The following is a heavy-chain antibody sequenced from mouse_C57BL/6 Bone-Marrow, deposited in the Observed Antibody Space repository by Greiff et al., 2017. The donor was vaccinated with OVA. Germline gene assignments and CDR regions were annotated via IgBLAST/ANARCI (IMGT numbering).Heavy chain of an antibody. V-gene: IGHV1-59*01. Sequence: QVQLQQPGAELVRPGTSVKLSCKASGYTFTSYWMRWVKQRPGQGLEWIGVIDPSDSYTNYNQKFKGKATLPVDKSSSTAYMQLSSLTSEDSAVYYCARPGSSWYFDVWGTGTTVTVSS. J-gene: IGHJ1*03. CDR1: GYTFTSYW. CDR3: ARPGSSWYFDV. D-gene: IGHD1-1*01. CDR2: IDPSDSYT.